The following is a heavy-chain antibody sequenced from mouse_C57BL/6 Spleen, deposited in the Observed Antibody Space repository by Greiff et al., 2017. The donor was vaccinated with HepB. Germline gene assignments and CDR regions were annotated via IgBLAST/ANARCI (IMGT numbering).Heavy chain of an antibody. CDR2: IYPGDGDT. CDR3: AREGGDYDDYVSYYYAMDY. D-gene: IGHD2-4*01. CDR1: GYAFSSYW. Sequence: QVQLQQSGAELVKPGASVKISCKASGYAFSSYWMNWVKQRPGKGLEWIGQIYPGDGDTNDNGKFKGKATLTADQSSSTAYMQLSSLTSEDSAVYFCAREGGDYDDYVSYYYAMDYWGQGTSVTVSS. J-gene: IGHJ4*01. V-gene: IGHV1-80*01.